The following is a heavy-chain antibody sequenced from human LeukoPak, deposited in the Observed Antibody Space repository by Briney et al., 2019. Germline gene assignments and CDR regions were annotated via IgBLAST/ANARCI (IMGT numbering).Heavy chain of an antibody. V-gene: IGHV4-38-2*02. CDR2: INHSGST. CDR1: GYSISNGYY. Sequence: PSETLSLTCTVSGYSISNGYYWGWIRQPPGKGLEWIGEINHSGSTNYNPSLKSRVTISVDTSKNQFSLKLSSVTAADTAVYYCARSRGGDGYNYDYWGQGTLVTVSS. D-gene: IGHD5-24*01. J-gene: IGHJ4*02. CDR3: ARSRGGDGYNYDY.